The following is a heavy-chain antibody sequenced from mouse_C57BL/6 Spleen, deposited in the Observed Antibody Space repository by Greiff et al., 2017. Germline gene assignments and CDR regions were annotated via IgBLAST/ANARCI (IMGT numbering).Heavy chain of an antibody. CDR2: IDPSDSYT. D-gene: IGHD1-1*01. J-gene: IGHJ2*01. CDR3: ARRNYGSTHYFDY. Sequence: QVQLQQPGAELVMPGASVKLSCKASGYTFTSYWMHWVKQRPGQGLEWIGEIDPSDSYTNYNQKFKGKSTLTVDKSSSTAYMQLSSLTSEDSAVYYCARRNYGSTHYFDYWGQGTTLTVSS. CDR1: GYTFTSYW. V-gene: IGHV1-69*01.